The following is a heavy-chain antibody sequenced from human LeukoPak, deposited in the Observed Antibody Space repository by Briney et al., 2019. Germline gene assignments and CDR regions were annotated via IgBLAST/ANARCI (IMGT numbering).Heavy chain of an antibody. V-gene: IGHV3-21*01. CDR1: GFTSSSYS. CDR3: ARAGRVATTTHFDY. Sequence: GGSLRLSCAASGFTSSSYSMNWVRQAPGKGLEWVSSISSSSSYIYYADSVKGRFTISRDNAKNSLYLQMNSLRAEDTAVYYCARAGRVATTTHFDYWGRGTLVTVSS. D-gene: IGHD5-24*01. J-gene: IGHJ4*02. CDR2: ISSSSSYI.